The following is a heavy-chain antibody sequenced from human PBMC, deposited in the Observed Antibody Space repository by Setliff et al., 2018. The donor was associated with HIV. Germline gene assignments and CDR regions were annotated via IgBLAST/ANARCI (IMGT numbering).Heavy chain of an antibody. J-gene: IGHJ4*02. CDR3: AKPRLYNSALEN. Sequence: GGSLRLSCAASGFTVSGSYMSWVRQAPGKGLEWVSTIYSDGSTYHADSVKGRFTLSRDNSKNTLYLQMNSLTPEDTAVYYSAKPRLYNSALENWGQGTLVTVSS. D-gene: IGHD1-1*01. CDR2: IYSDGST. CDR1: GFTVSGSY. V-gene: IGHV3-66*02.